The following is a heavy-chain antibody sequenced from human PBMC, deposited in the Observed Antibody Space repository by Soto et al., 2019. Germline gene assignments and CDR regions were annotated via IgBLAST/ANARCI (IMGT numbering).Heavy chain of an antibody. Sequence: EVQLVEPGGGLVQPGGSLRLPCAASGFTFSSYWMHWVRQAPEKGLVWFSRIKSDGSYTSYGDSVKGRFTISRDNAKNTVYLQVNSLGDADTAVYYCARAGLEGGGTHFASWGQGTLVTVSS. CDR3: ARAGLEGGGTHFAS. CDR1: GFTFSSYW. D-gene: IGHD1-1*01. V-gene: IGHV3-74*01. J-gene: IGHJ4*02. CDR2: IKSDGSYT.